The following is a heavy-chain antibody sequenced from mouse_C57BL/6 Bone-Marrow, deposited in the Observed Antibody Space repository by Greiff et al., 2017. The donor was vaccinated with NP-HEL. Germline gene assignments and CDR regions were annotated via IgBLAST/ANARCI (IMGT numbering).Heavy chain of an antibody. CDR3: TSGGTHGAMAY. Sequence: EVKVVESGEGLVKPGGSLKLSCAASGFTFSSYAMSWVRQTPEKRLEWVAYISSGGDYIYYADTVKGRFTISRDNTRNTLYLQMSSLKSEDTAIYYCTSGGTHGAMAYWGQGTSVTVSS. D-gene: IGHD3-1*01. CDR1: GFTFSSYA. J-gene: IGHJ4*01. V-gene: IGHV5-9-1*02. CDR2: ISSGGDYI.